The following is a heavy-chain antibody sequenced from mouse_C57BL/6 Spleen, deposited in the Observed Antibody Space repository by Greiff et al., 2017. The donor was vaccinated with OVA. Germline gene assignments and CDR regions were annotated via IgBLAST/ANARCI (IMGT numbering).Heavy chain of an antibody. D-gene: IGHD1-1*01. CDR2: IDPETGGT. J-gene: IGHJ2*01. Sequence: QVQLKQSGAELVRPGASVTLSCKASGYTFTDYEMHWVKQTPVHGLEWIGAIDPETGGTAYNQKFKGKAILTADKSSSTAYMELRSLTSEDSAVYYCTRGGYYGSSYKGLYYWGQGTTLTVSS. V-gene: IGHV1-15*01. CDR3: TRGGYYGSSYKGLYY. CDR1: GYTFTDYE.